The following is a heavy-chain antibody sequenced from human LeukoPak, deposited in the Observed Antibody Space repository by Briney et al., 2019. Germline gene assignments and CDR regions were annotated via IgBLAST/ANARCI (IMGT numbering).Heavy chain of an antibody. CDR3: ARDRGAGDHFDY. Sequence: SETLSLTCTVSGGSISSSSYYWGWIRQPPGKGLEWIGYIYYSGSTNYNPSLKSRVTISVDTSKNQFSLKLSSVTAADTAVYYCARDRGAGDHFDYWGQGTLVTVSS. CDR1: GGSISSSSYY. J-gene: IGHJ4*02. V-gene: IGHV4-61*01. D-gene: IGHD3-10*01. CDR2: IYYSGST.